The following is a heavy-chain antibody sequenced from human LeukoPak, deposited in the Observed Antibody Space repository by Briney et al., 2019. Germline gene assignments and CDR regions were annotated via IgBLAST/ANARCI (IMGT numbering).Heavy chain of an antibody. D-gene: IGHD5-24*01. Sequence: PGGSLRLSRAASGFTVSSDYMGWVRQAPEKGLEWVSLISSGGSTYYADSLKGRFTISRDNSKNTLYLQMNSLRAEDTAVYYCARVGDGYNDYYWGQGNLVTVSS. V-gene: IGHV3-66*01. CDR2: ISSGGST. CDR1: GFTVSSDY. CDR3: ARVGDGYNDYY. J-gene: IGHJ4*02.